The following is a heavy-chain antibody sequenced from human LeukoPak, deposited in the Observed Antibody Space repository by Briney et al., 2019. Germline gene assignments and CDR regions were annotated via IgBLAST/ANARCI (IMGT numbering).Heavy chain of an antibody. D-gene: IGHD4-17*01. CDR1: GGSISSSSYY. CDR3: ARARRPSYGDYVYGNLYYFDY. V-gene: IGHV4-39*01. Sequence: PSETLSLTCTVSGGSISSSSYYWGWIRQPPGKGLEWIGSIYYSGSTYYNPSLKSRVTISVDTSKNQFSLKLSSVTAADTAVYYCARARRPSYGDYVYGNLYYFDYWGQGTLVTVSS. CDR2: IYYSGST. J-gene: IGHJ4*02.